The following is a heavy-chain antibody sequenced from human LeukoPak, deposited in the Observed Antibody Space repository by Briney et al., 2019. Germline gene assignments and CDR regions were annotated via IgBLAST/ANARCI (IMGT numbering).Heavy chain of an antibody. J-gene: IGHJ4*02. CDR1: GFTFSSYW. D-gene: IGHD6-13*01. V-gene: IGHV3-7*01. CDR2: IKQDGSEK. CDR3: ARDVSSNFYYFDY. Sequence: GGSLRLSCAASGFTFSSYWMSWVRQAPGKGLEWVANIKQDGSEKYYVDSVKGRFTISRDNAKNSLYLQMNSLRAEDTAVYYCARDVSSNFYYFDYWGQGTLVTVSS.